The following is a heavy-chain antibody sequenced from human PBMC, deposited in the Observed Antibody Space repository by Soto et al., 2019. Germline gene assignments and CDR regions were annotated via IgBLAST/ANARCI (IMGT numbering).Heavy chain of an antibody. CDR1: GGSVSSISCH. D-gene: IGHD4-17*01. Sequence: SVPLSLTCTVAGGSVSSISCHWTWIRQPPGKGLEWIGSIYYSGNTFYNPSLKSRVTISVDTSKNQFSLKLSSVTAADTAVFYCARWDYGDVDFDYWGQGTLVTVSS. CDR2: IYYSGNT. CDR3: ARWDYGDVDFDY. V-gene: IGHV4-39*01. J-gene: IGHJ4*02.